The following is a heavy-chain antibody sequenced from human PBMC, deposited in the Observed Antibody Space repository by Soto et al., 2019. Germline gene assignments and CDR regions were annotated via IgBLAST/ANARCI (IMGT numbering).Heavy chain of an antibody. V-gene: IGHV4-39*01. D-gene: IGHD4-17*01. CDR3: ASSGLGGDYTWYYYGMDV. CDR2: FFYNKNT. J-gene: IGHJ6*02. Sequence: TLFLICPFHCPSIASTSSYWALDSEPPGKGLEWIGSFFYNKNTYYNPSLKSRVTISVDTSKNQFSLKLSSVTAADTAVYYCASSGLGGDYTWYYYGMDVWGQGTTVS. CDR1: CPSIASTSSY.